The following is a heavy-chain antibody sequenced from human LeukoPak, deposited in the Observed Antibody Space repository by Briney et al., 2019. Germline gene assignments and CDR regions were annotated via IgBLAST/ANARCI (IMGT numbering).Heavy chain of an antibody. CDR2: IIPIFGTA. Sequence: SVEVSCKASGGTFSSCAISWVRQAPGQGIEWMGGIIPIFGTANYAQKFQGRVTITADESTSTAYMELSSLRSEDTAVYYCAIQSGDRTYYYDSSGYSLDYWGQGTLVTVSS. J-gene: IGHJ4*02. D-gene: IGHD3-22*01. CDR1: GGTFSSCA. CDR3: AIQSGDRTYYYDSSGYSLDY. V-gene: IGHV1-69*13.